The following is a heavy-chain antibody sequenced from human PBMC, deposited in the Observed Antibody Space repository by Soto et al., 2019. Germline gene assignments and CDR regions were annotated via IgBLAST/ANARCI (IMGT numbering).Heavy chain of an antibody. Sequence: AGGSLRLSCAASGFTFSSYSMNWVRQAPGKGLEWVSSISSSSSYIYYADSVKGRFTISRDNAKNSMYLQMNSLRAEDTAVYYCARDRVGQLEYGMDVWGQGTTVTVSS. V-gene: IGHV3-21*01. D-gene: IGHD6-6*01. CDR3: ARDRVGQLEYGMDV. CDR2: ISSSSSYI. J-gene: IGHJ6*02. CDR1: GFTFSSYS.